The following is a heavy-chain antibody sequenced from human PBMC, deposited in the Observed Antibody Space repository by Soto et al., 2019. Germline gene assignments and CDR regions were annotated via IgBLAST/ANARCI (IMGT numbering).Heavy chain of an antibody. CDR1: GFTFSSDS. CDR2: ISSSGSFM. V-gene: IGHV3-21*01. Sequence: EVQLVESGGGLVKPGGSLRLSCAASGFTFSSDSMGWVRQAPGKGLEWVSSISSSGSFMNYADSVKARFTISRGNAKNSLYLQMSSLKDEETAVYYCGRDPPTGTTLDWFDSWGQGTLVTVSS. CDR3: GRDPPTGTTLDWFDS. J-gene: IGHJ5*01. D-gene: IGHD1-7*01.